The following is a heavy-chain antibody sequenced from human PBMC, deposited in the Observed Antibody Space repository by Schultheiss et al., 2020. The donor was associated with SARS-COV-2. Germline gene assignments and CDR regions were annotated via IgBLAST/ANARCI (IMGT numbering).Heavy chain of an antibody. Sequence: SETLSLTCTVSGGSISSGSYYWSWIRQPPGKGLEWIGEINHSGSTNYNPSLKSRVTISVDTSKNQFSLQLNSVTPEDTAVYYCARGGITMARYWYFDLWGRGTLVTVSS. J-gene: IGHJ2*01. V-gene: IGHV4-61*01. CDR1: GGSISSGSYY. CDR3: ARGGITMARYWYFDL. D-gene: IGHD3-10*01. CDR2: INHSGST.